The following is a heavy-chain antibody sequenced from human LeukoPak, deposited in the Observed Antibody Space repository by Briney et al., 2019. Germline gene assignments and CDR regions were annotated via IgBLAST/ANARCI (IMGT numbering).Heavy chain of an antibody. CDR1: GFTLDDYA. CDR3: AKAGSGYYDSSGSLGVDY. CDR2: FGGNSGSI. D-gene: IGHD3-22*01. J-gene: IGHJ4*02. Sequence: GGSLSFSCAPPGFTLDDYAMNWVRKAPGKGLEGVQGFGGNSGSIGYADSVKGRFTISRDNAKNSLYLQMNSLRAEDMALYYCAKAGSGYYDSSGSLGVDYWGQGTLVTVSS. V-gene: IGHV3-9*03.